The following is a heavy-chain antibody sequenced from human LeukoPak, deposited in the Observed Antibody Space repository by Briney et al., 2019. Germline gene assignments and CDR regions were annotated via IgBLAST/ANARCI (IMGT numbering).Heavy chain of an antibody. J-gene: IGHJ5*02. Sequence: GASVKVSRKASGGTFSSYAISWVRQAPGQGLEWMGGVIPIFGTANYAQKFQGRVTITTDESTSTAYMELSSLRSEDTAVYYCARAGTSIATNWFDPWGQGTLVTVSS. D-gene: IGHD6-6*01. V-gene: IGHV1-69*05. CDR2: VIPIFGTA. CDR1: GGTFSSYA. CDR3: ARAGTSIATNWFDP.